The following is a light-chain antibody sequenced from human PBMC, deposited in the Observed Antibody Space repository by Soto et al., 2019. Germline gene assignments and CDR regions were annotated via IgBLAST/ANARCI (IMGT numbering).Light chain of an antibody. CDR1: QRINSW. V-gene: IGKV1-5*03. Sequence: DIQMTQSPSTLSASVGDRVTITCRASQRINSWLAWYQQKPGKAPKLQIYKASSLESGVPSRFSGSGSGTEFTLTINSLQPDDFAAYYCHQYEIYPITFGQGTRLEI. CDR3: HQYEIYPIT. J-gene: IGKJ5*01. CDR2: KAS.